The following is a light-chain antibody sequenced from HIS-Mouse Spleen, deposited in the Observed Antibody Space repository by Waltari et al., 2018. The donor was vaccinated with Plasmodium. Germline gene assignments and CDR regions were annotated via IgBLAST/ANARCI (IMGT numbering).Light chain of an antibody. J-gene: IGKJ1*01. Sequence: DIQMNQSPSTLSASVGDRVTITCRASQSISSWLAWYQQKPGKAAKLLIYKASSLESGVPSRFSGSGSGTEFTLTISSLQPDDFATYYCQQYNSYSWTFGQGTKVEIK. CDR2: KAS. CDR1: QSISSW. V-gene: IGKV1-5*03. CDR3: QQYNSYSWT.